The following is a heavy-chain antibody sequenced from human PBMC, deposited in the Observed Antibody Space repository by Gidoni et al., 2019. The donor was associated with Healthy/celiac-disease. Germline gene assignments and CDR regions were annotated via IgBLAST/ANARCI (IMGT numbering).Heavy chain of an antibody. D-gene: IGHD3-3*01. J-gene: IGHJ6*02. V-gene: IGHV3-48*02. CDR1: GFTFSSDS. Sequence: EVQLVESGGGLVEPGGSLRLSCAASGFTFSSDSMNWVRQAPGKGLEWVSYISSSSSTIYYADSVKGRFTISRDNAKNSLYLQMNSLRDEDTAVYYCARTMYYDFWTDYYYGMDVWGQGTTVTVSS. CDR3: ARTMYYDFWTDYYYGMDV. CDR2: ISSSSSTI.